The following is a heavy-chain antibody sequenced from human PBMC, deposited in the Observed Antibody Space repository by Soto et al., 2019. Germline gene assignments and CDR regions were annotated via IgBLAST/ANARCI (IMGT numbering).Heavy chain of an antibody. Sequence: KTSETLSLTXAVYGGSFSGYYWSWIRQPPGKGLEWIGEINHSGSTNYNPSLKSRVTISVDTSKNQFSLKLSSVTAADTAVYYCARLRITMVRGVPYYYYYYGMDVWGQGTTVTVSS. V-gene: IGHV4-34*01. D-gene: IGHD3-10*01. J-gene: IGHJ6*02. CDR2: INHSGST. CDR3: ARLRITMVRGVPYYYYYYGMDV. CDR1: GGSFSGYY.